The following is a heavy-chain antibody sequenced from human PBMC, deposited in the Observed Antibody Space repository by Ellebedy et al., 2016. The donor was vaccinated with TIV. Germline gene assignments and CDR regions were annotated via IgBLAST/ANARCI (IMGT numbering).Heavy chain of an antibody. D-gene: IGHD2-15*01. J-gene: IGHJ4*02. CDR1: GGSISSYY. Sequence: SETLSLXXTVSGGSISSYYWSWIRQPPGKGLEWIGYIYNSGTTNYNPSFKSRVTISVDTSKNQFSLKLTSVTAADTAVYYFARIGSYSVRDWGQGTPVTVSS. CDR3: ARIGSYSVRD. CDR2: IYNSGTT. V-gene: IGHV4-59*01.